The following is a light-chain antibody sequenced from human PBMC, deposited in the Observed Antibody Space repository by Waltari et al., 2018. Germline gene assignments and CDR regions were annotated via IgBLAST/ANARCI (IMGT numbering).Light chain of an antibody. CDR3: QSYDGRLSGSV. CDR1: SSNLEAGYD. V-gene: IGLV1-40*01. J-gene: IGLJ1*01. Sequence: QSVLTQPPSVSGAPGQRVTISCTGSSSNLEAGYDVYWYQQLPGTSPKLLVCGNSNRPSGVPDLVSGSKSGTSASLAISGLRAEDEADYYCQSYDGRLSGSVFGTGTKVTVL. CDR2: GNS.